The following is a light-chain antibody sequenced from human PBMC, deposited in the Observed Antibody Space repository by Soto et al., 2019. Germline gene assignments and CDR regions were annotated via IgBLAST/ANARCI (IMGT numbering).Light chain of an antibody. V-gene: IGKV1-39*01. CDR3: QESFSPLYT. Sequence: DIQLTQSPSSLSGSVGDRVTITCRASQTIHNYLNWYQQTPGKAPKLLIYAASNLRGGVPSRFSRGGSGTDFTLTIDSLQPEDFATYYCQESFSPLYTFGQGTMLDI. CDR2: AAS. J-gene: IGKJ2*01. CDR1: QTIHNY.